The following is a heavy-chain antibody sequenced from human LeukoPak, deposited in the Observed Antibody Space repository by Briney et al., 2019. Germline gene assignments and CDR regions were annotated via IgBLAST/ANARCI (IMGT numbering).Heavy chain of an antibody. CDR1: GITLSNYG. J-gene: IGHJ4*02. Sequence: GGSLRLSCAVSGITLSNYGMSWVRQAPGKGLEWVAGISDSGGRTKYADSVKGRFTVSRDNSKNTLYLQMNSLRAEDTAVYFCAKRGVVIRVILVGLHKEAYYFDSWGQGALVIVSS. CDR2: ISDSGGRT. V-gene: IGHV3-23*01. CDR3: AKRGVVIRVILVGLHKEAYYFDS. D-gene: IGHD3-22*01.